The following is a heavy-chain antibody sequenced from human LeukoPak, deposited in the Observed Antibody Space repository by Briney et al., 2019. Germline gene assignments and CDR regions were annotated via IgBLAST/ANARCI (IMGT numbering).Heavy chain of an antibody. CDR1: GGSISTYY. V-gene: IGHV4-59*08. Sequence: SETLSLTCTVSGGSISTYYWSWIRQPPGKGLEWIGYIYYSGSTNYNPSLKSRVTISVDTSKNQFSLKLSSVTAADTTVYYCARYSGYGRCFDYWGQGTLVTVSS. D-gene: IGHD5-12*01. CDR2: IYYSGST. J-gene: IGHJ4*02. CDR3: ARYSGYGRCFDY.